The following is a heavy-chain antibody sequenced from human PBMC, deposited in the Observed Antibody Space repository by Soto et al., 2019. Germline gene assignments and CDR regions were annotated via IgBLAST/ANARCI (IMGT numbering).Heavy chain of an antibody. V-gene: IGHV4-59*08. Sequence: PSETLSLTCTVSGGSISSYYWSWIRQPPGKGLEWIGYIYYSGSTNYNPSLKSRVTISVDTSKNQFSLKLSSVTAADTAVYYCAASIVGAGNWFDPWGQGTLVTVSS. J-gene: IGHJ5*02. CDR3: AASIVGAGNWFDP. CDR1: GGSISSYY. CDR2: IYYSGST. D-gene: IGHD1-26*01.